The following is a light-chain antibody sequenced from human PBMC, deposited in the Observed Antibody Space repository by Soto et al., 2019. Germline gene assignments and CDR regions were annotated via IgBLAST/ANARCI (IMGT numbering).Light chain of an antibody. Sequence: QSVLNKLASGSGSPGRGLTISCTGTSSDVGGYNYVSWYQQHPGKAPKLMIYDVSNRPSGVSNRFSGSKSGNTASLTISGLQAEDEADYYCSSYTSSSTYVFGTGTKVTVL. V-gene: IGLV2-14*03. CDR3: SSYTSSSTYV. CDR1: SSDVGGYNY. J-gene: IGLJ1*01. CDR2: DVS.